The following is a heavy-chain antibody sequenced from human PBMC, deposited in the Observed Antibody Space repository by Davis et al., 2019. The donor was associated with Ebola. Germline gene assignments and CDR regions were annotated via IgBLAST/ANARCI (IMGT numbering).Heavy chain of an antibody. Sequence: MPSETLSLTFTVPGGSISSYYWSWIRQHPGKGLEWIGYIYYSGSTYYNPSLKSRVTISVDTSKNQFSLKLSSVTAADTAVYYCARGYYGGWFDPWGQGTLVTVSS. D-gene: IGHD4-23*01. J-gene: IGHJ5*02. CDR2: IYYSGST. V-gene: IGHV4-59*06. CDR3: ARGYYGGWFDP. CDR1: GGSISSYY.